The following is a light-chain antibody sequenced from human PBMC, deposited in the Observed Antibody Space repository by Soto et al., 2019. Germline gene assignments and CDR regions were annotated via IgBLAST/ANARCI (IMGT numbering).Light chain of an antibody. V-gene: IGLV2-8*01. Sequence: SALTQPPSASGSPGQSVTISCTGTSSDVGGYNYVSWYQQHPGKAPKLMIYEVSKRPSGVPDRFSGSKSGNTASLTVSGLQAEDEADYYCSSYAGSNNWGVFGTGTKLTVL. CDR3: SSYAGSNNWGV. CDR1: SSDVGGYNY. CDR2: EVS. J-gene: IGLJ1*01.